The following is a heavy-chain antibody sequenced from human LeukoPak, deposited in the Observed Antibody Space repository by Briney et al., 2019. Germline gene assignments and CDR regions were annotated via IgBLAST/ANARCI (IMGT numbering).Heavy chain of an antibody. Sequence: TGGSLRLSCAASGFTFSSYWMSWVRQAPGKGLEWVANIKQDGSEKYYVDSVKGRFTISRDNAKNSLYLQMNSLRAEDTAVYFCVRMNTLFYFDYWGQGTLVTVSS. CDR2: IKQDGSEK. D-gene: IGHD1/OR15-1a*01. J-gene: IGHJ4*02. V-gene: IGHV3-7*01. CDR1: GFTFSSYW. CDR3: VRMNTLFYFDY.